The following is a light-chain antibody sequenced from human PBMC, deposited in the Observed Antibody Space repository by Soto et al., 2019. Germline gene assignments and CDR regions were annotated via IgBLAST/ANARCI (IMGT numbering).Light chain of an antibody. CDR3: QQYGSSPYT. V-gene: IGKV3-20*01. J-gene: IGKJ2*01. Sequence: EIVLTQSPGTLSLSPGERATLSCRASQSGSSSYLAWYQQKPGQAPRLLIYGASSRATVIPDRFSGSGSGTDFTLTISRLEPEDFAVYYCQQYGSSPYTFGQGTKLAIK. CDR1: QSGSSSY. CDR2: GAS.